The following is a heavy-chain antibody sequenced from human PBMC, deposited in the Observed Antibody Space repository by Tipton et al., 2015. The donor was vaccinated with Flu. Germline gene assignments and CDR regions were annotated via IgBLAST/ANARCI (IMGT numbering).Heavy chain of an antibody. D-gene: IGHD2-2*01. Sequence: CAASGFTFSSYEMNWVRQAPGKGLEWVSYISSSGSTIYYADSVKGRFTISRDNAKNSLYLQMNSLRAEDTAVYYCARGLIVVVPAGLMGMDVWGQGTTVTVSS. J-gene: IGHJ6*02. CDR2: ISSSGSTI. CDR1: GFTFSSYE. CDR3: ARGLIVVVPAGLMGMDV. V-gene: IGHV3-48*03.